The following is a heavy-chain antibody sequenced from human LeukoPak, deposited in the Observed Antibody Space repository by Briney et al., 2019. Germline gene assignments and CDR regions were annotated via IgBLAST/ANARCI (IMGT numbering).Heavy chain of an antibody. D-gene: IGHD2-2*01. J-gene: IGHJ6*02. V-gene: IGHV1-46*01. CDR1: GYTFTSNY. CDR2: IYPRDGST. CDR3: AVVVPAARRYYYYYGMDV. Sequence: GASVKVSCKASGYTFTSNYIHWVRQAPGQGLEWMGMIYPRDGSTSCAQKFQGRVTMTRDTSTSTVYMELSSLRSEDTAVYYCAVVVPAARRYYYYYGMDVWGQGTTVTVSS.